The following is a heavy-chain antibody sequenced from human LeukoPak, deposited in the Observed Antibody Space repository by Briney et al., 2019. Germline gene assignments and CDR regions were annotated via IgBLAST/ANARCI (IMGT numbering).Heavy chain of an antibody. J-gene: IGHJ4*02. CDR1: RGSISSSSYY. D-gene: IGHD6-13*01. V-gene: IGHV4-39*01. CDR3: ARHSGPYGSSWFDY. Sequence: PSETLSLTCTVSRGSISSSSYYWGWIRQPPGKGLEWIGSIDYSGSTYYNPSLKSRVTISVDTSKNQFSLKRSSVTAADTAVYYCARHSGPYGSSWFDYWGQGTLVTVSS. CDR2: IDYSGST.